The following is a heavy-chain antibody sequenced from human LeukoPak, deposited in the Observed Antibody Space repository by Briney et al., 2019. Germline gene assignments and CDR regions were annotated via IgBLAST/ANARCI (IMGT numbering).Heavy chain of an antibody. J-gene: IGHJ6*02. CDR1: GGSISSSSYY. CDR3: ARGIGDYDYVWGSYRYTNAGSVLGMDV. Sequence: PSETLSLTCTVSGGSISSSSYYWGWIRQPPGKGLEWIGSIYYSGSTYYNPSLKSRVTISVDTSKNQFSLKLSSVTAADTAVYYCARGIGDYDYVWGSYRYTNAGSVLGMDVWGQGTTVTVSS. V-gene: IGHV4-39*01. D-gene: IGHD3-16*02. CDR2: IYYSGST.